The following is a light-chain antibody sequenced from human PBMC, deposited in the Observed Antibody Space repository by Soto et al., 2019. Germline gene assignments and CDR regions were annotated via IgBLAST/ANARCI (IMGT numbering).Light chain of an antibody. V-gene: IGKV1-5*03. CDR2: KAS. Sequence: DIQMTQSPSTLSASVGDRVTITCRASQSISVWLAWYQQKPGTAPKLLIYKASSLESGVPSRFSGSGSGTEFTLTVSSLQPDDFAAYYCQQYNDYPWTFGQGTKVEIK. CDR1: QSISVW. CDR3: QQYNDYPWT. J-gene: IGKJ1*01.